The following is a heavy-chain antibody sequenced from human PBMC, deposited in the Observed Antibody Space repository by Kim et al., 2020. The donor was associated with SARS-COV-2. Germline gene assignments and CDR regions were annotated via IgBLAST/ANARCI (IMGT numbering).Heavy chain of an antibody. Sequence: GGSLRLSCEASNFIFSNYGLHWVRQAPGKGLEWVAVIVSHGRVQHYADSVAGRFTISRDNSKRTLYLQMNSLRAEDTAVYYCARDDDDLTTNTLDYWGQGTLVTVSS. CDR2: IVSHGRVQ. D-gene: IGHD2-8*01. J-gene: IGHJ4*02. CDR3: ARDDDDLTTNTLDY. CDR1: NFIFSNYG. V-gene: IGHV3-33*01.